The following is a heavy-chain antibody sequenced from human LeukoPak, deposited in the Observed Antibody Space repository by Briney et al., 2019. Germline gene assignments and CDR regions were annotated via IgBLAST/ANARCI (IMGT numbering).Heavy chain of an antibody. CDR1: GFTFSSYA. Sequence: GGSLRLSCAASGFTFSSYAMSWVRQAPGKGLEWVSSISSSSSYIYYADSVKGRFTISRDNAKNSLYLQMNSLRAEDTTVYYCARAFREGMDVWGKGTTVTVSS. J-gene: IGHJ6*03. V-gene: IGHV3-21*01. CDR2: ISSSSSYI. CDR3: ARAFREGMDV. D-gene: IGHD3-3*02.